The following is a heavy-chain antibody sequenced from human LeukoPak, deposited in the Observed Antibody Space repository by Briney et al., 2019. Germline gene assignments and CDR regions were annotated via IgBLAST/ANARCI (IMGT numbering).Heavy chain of an antibody. CDR1: GFTFDDYA. J-gene: IGHJ4*02. Sequence: PGGSLRLSCAASGFTFDDYAMHWVRQAPGKGLEWVSGISWNSGSIGYADSVKGRFTISRDNAKNSLYLQMNSLRAEDTALYYCAKGVSSTSCPDYWGQGTLVTVSS. CDR3: AKGVSSTSCPDY. CDR2: ISWNSGSI. V-gene: IGHV3-9*01. D-gene: IGHD2-2*01.